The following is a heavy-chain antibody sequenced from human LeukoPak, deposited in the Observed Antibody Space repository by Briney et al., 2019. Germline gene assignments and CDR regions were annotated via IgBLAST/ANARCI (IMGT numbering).Heavy chain of an antibody. CDR3: ARVSGDGDPTHYGMDV. D-gene: IGHD3-10*01. V-gene: IGHV3-33*01. CDR2: IWYDGNNK. J-gene: IGHJ6*04. CDR1: GFTFRNYG. Sequence: GGSLRLSCAASGFTFRNYGMHWVRQATGKGLEWVAVIWYDGNNKYYGDSVKGRFTISRENSKNTLYLQMSSLRAEDTAVYYCARVSGDGDPTHYGMDVWGKGTTVIVS.